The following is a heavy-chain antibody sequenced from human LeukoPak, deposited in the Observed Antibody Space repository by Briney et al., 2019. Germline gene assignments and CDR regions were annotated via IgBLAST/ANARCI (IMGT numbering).Heavy chain of an antibody. V-gene: IGHV3-11*01. CDR3: ARGHWGLDY. J-gene: IGHJ4*02. D-gene: IGHD7-27*01. CDR1: GFTFSDHY. Sequence: GGSLRFSCAVSGFTFSDHYMTWIRQAPGKGLEYISYLSNRGSDIFYADSVKGRFSISRDNAKNSLYLQMNSLRVEDTAMYYCARGHWGLDYWGQGTLVTVSS. CDR2: LSNRGSDI.